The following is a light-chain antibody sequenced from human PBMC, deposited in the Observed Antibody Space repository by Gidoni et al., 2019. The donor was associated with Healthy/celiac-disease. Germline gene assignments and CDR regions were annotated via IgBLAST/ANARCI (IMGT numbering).Light chain of an antibody. CDR1: QSLLHSNGYNY. CDR2: LGS. J-gene: IGKJ1*01. Sequence: DIVMTLSPLSLPVSPGEPPSISCRSSQSLLHSNGYNYLDWYLQKPGQSPQLMIYLGSNRASGVPERFSGSGSGTDFTLKISRVEAEDVGVYYCMQDLKTPLTFGQGTKVEIK. V-gene: IGKV2-28*01. CDR3: MQDLKTPLT.